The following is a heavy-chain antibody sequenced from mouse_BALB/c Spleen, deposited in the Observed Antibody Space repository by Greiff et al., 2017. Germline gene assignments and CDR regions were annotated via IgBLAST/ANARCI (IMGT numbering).Heavy chain of an antibody. V-gene: IGHV1S29*02. J-gene: IGHJ2*01. Sequence: EVQGVESGPELVKPGASVKISCKASGYTFTDYNMHWVKQSHGKSLEWIGFIYPYNGGTGYNQKFKSKATLTVDNSSSTAYMELRSLTSEDSAVYYCARDYYGSSPLDYWGQGTTLTVSS. CDR3: ARDYYGSSPLDY. CDR2: IYPYNGGT. CDR1: GYTFTDYN. D-gene: IGHD1-1*01.